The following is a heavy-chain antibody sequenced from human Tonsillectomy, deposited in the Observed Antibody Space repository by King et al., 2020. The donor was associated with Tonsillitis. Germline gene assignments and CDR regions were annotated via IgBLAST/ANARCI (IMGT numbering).Heavy chain of an antibody. CDR3: ASLGVVRGVITRPDY. CDR1: GNTFTGYY. V-gene: IGHV1-2*06. CDR2: INPNSGGT. J-gene: IGHJ4*02. D-gene: IGHD3-10*01. Sequence: VQLVESGAEVKQPGASVKVSCKASGNTFTGYYMHWVRQAPGQGLEWMGRINPNSGGTNYAQKFQGRVTMTRDTSIRTAHMELSRLRSDDTAVYYCASLGVVRGVITRPDYWGQGTLVTVSS.